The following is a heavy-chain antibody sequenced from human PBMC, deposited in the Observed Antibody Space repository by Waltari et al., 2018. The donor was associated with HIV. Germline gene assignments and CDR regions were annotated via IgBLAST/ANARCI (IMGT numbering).Heavy chain of an antibody. Sequence: EVQLVESGGGLVQPGGSLRLSCAASGFTFNNYWMSWVRQARGGGLEWVANINEDGSEKYYVDSVKGRFTVSRDNASNSREVVLGDMRAEDTAMDYCATRGAASCEVWGQGTKVTVSP. J-gene: IGHJ3*01. CDR3: ATRGAASCEV. CDR2: INEDGSEK. CDR1: GFTFNNYW. V-gene: IGHV3-7*03.